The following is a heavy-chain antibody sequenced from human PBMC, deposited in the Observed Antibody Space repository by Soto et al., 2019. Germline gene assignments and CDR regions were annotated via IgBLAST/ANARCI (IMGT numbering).Heavy chain of an antibody. D-gene: IGHD1-7*01. J-gene: IGHJ4*02. CDR1: GFIFSNAW. CDR3: TTGTSSIDY. CDR2: IKSRFDSGTT. V-gene: IGHV3-15*07. Sequence: EVQLVESGGGLVKPGGSLRLSCAASGFIFSNAWMNWVRQAPGKGLEWVGRIKSRFDSGTTDHAAPVKGRFTISRDDSKSTLYLQMSSLKTEDTAVYYCTTGTSSIDYWGQGTLVTVSS.